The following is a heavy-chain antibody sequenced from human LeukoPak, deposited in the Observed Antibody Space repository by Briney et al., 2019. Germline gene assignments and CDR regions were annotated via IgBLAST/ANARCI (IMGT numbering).Heavy chain of an antibody. CDR3: AREPWGPGYYYGMDV. D-gene: IGHD7-27*01. V-gene: IGHV3-9*01. CDR1: GFTFDDYA. Sequence: GRSLRLSCAASGFTFDDYAMHWVRQAPGKGLEWVSGISWNSGSIDYADSVKGRFTISRDNSKNTLYLQMNSLRAEDTAVYYCAREPWGPGYYYGMDVWGQGTTVTVSS. CDR2: ISWNSGSI. J-gene: IGHJ6*02.